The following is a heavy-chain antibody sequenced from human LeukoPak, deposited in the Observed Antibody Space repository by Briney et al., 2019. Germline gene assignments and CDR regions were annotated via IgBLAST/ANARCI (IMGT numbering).Heavy chain of an antibody. Sequence: GGSLRLSCAASGFTFDNYRMSWVRQAPGKGLEWVSTVNADGGNTYYAGSVKGRFTISRDNSKSTLILQMNSLRVEDTALYYCTKRVKYGGTWDHFADWGQGTLVTVSS. D-gene: IGHD1-26*01. J-gene: IGHJ4*02. V-gene: IGHV3-23*01. CDR3: TKRVKYGGTWDHFAD. CDR1: GFTFDNYR. CDR2: VNADGGNT.